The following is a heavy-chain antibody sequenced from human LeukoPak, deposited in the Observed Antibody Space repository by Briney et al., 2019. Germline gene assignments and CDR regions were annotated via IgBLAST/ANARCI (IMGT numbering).Heavy chain of an antibody. D-gene: IGHD3-22*01. CDR2: INPKSGGT. CDR1: GYTFTDYY. CDR3: ARGGGSSGYPDY. V-gene: IGHV1-2*02. J-gene: IGHJ4*02. Sequence: ASVKVSCKAAGYTFTDYYIHWVRQAPGQGLEWMGWINPKSGGTTYAQKFPGRVTVTTDTSISTAYMDLTGLKSDDTAVYYCARGGGSSGYPDYWGQGTLVTVSS.